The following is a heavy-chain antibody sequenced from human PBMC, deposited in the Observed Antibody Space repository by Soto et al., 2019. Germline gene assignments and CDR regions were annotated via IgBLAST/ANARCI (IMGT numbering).Heavy chain of an antibody. D-gene: IGHD2-2*03. J-gene: IGHJ4*02. V-gene: IGHV4-61*08. CDR1: GGSISSSGYH. CDR3: ARSGYCSSTSCYWGLDY. Sequence: SETLSLTCTVSGGSISSSGYHWSWKRQHTGKGLEWIGYIYYSGSTNYNPSLKSRVTISVDTSKNQFSLKLSSVTAADTAVYYCARSGYCSSTSCYWGLDYWGQGTLVTVSS. CDR2: IYYSGST.